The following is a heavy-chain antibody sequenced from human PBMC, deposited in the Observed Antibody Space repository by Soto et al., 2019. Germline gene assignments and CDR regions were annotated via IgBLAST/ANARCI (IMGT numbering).Heavy chain of an antibody. CDR3: AGTTSHHWLYMDV. J-gene: IGHJ6*03. D-gene: IGHD1-1*01. V-gene: IGHV6-1*01. Sequence: PSQTLSLTCAIPGESLSGNSAAWNWIRLSPSRGLEWLARTYYRSRWYNDYAVSVRSRITVNADTSKNQFSLQLTSVTPEDTAIYYCAGTTSHHWLYMDVWGRGTTVTVSS. CDR1: GESLSGNSAA. CDR2: TYYRSRWYN.